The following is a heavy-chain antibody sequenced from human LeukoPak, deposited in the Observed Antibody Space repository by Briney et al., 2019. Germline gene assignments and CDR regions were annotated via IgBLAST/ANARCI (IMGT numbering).Heavy chain of an antibody. D-gene: IGHD2-8*01. J-gene: IGHJ4*02. Sequence: SETLSLTCTVSGGSISTYYWTWIRQPPGKGLEWIGNIYYSGSTNYNPSLKSRVTISVATSKNQFSMKLSSVTAADTAAYYCERSLGNFMVHARVFDYWGQGTLVTVSS. CDR1: GGSISTYY. CDR3: ERSLGNFMVHARVFDY. V-gene: IGHV4-59*01. CDR2: IYYSGST.